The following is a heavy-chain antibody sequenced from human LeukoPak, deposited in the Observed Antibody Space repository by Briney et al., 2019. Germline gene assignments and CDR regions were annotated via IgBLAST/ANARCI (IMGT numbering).Heavy chain of an antibody. Sequence: GGSLRLSCAASGFTVSSNYMSWVRQAPGKGLEWVSVIYSGGSTYYADSVKGSFTISRDNSKNTLYLQMNSLRAEDTAVYYCARDLSDYYDSSGYYAFDIWGQGTMVTVSS. CDR3: ARDLSDYYDSSGYYAFDI. CDR2: IYSGGST. J-gene: IGHJ3*02. CDR1: GFTVSSNY. D-gene: IGHD3-22*01. V-gene: IGHV3-66*01.